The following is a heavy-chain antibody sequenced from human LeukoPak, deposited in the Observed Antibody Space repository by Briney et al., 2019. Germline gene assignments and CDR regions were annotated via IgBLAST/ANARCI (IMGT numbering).Heavy chain of an antibody. CDR3: ARSLGDYDSPEENWFDP. V-gene: IGHV4-30-2*01. J-gene: IGHJ5*02. D-gene: IGHD3-16*01. CDR2: IYHSGST. Sequence: SETLSLTCAVSGGSISSGGYSWSWIRQPPGKGLEWIGYIYHSGSTYHNPSLKSRVTISVDRSKNQFSLKLSSVTAAVTAVYYCARSLGDYDSPEENWFDPWGQGTLVTVSS. CDR1: GGSISSGGYS.